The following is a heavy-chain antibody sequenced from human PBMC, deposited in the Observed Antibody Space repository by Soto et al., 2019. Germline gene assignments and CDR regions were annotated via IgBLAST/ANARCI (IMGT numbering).Heavy chain of an antibody. J-gene: IGHJ6*02. D-gene: IGHD2-2*01. CDR1: GGTFSSYA. V-gene: IGHV1-69*13. Sequence: ASVNVSCKASGGTFSSYAISWVRQAPGQGLEWMGGIIPIFGTANYAQKFQGRVTITADESTSTAYMELSSLRSEDTAVYYCARGCSSTSCYPPRTYYYGMDVWGQGTTVTVSS. CDR3: ARGCSSTSCYPPRTYYYGMDV. CDR2: IIPIFGTA.